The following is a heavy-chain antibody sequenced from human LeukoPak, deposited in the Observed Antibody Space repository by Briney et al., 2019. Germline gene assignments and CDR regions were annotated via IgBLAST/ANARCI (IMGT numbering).Heavy chain of an antibody. CDR2: IKPDGSEK. CDR1: GSTFSSSW. V-gene: IGHV3-7*01. D-gene: IGHD2-21*02. J-gene: IGHJ4*02. CDR3: ERYGLTAALDF. Sequence: GGSLRLSCAASGSTFSSSWMSWVRQAPGKGLEWVANIKPDGSEKFHVDSVKGRFTISRDNSKSSLSLQMNSLRAEDTAVYYCERYGLTAALDFWGQGTLVTVSS.